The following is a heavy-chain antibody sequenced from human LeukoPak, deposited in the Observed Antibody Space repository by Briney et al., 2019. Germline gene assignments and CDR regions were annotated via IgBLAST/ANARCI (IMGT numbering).Heavy chain of an antibody. CDR2: IYRSVST. Sequence: PSGTLSLTCAVSGGSISSSNWWTWVRQPPGKGLERIGEIYRSVSTNYNPSLKSRVTISVDKSKNQFSLKLSSLTAADTAVYYCARASHDYGDYSHFDYWGQGTLVTVSS. CDR3: ARASHDYGDYSHFDY. CDR1: GGSISSSNW. J-gene: IGHJ4*02. D-gene: IGHD4-17*01. V-gene: IGHV4-4*02.